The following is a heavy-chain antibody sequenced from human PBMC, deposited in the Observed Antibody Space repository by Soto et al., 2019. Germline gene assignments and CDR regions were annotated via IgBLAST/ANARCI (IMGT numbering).Heavy chain of an antibody. V-gene: IGHV3-53*04. CDR2: IYSDGST. J-gene: IGHJ6*02. D-gene: IGHD3-22*01. CDR3: ARGPYYDSSGYLASNGMDV. CDR1: GFTVSSNY. Sequence: GGSLRLSCAASGFTVSSNYMSWVRQAPGKGLEWVSVIYSDGSTYYADSVKGRFTISRHNSKNTLYLQMNSLRAEDTAVYYCARGPYYDSSGYLASNGMDVWGQGTTVTVSS.